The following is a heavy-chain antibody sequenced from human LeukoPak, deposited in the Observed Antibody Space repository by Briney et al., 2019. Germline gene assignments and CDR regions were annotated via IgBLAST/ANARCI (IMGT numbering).Heavy chain of an antibody. Sequence: SETLSLTCTVSSGSISSGSYYWSWIRQPAGKGLEWIGRIYTSGSTNYNPSLKSRVTISVDTSKNQFSLKLSSVTAAETAVYYCARAVEGYYYYGMDVWGQGTTVTVSS. D-gene: IGHD5-24*01. CDR1: SGSISSGSYY. V-gene: IGHV4-61*02. CDR3: ARAVEGYYYYGMDV. CDR2: IYTSGST. J-gene: IGHJ6*02.